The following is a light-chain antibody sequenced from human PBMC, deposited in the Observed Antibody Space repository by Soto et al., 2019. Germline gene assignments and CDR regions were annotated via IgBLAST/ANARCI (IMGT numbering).Light chain of an antibody. V-gene: IGKV1-5*03. CDR2: KAS. CDR3: QQYDSPTLT. Sequence: DIQMTQSPSTLSASVGDRVIITCRASQSISSWLAWYQQKPGKAPNLLIYKASNLESGVPSRFSGSGSGTEFTLTITNLQPDDFATYYCQQYDSPTLTFGLGTKVEI. J-gene: IGKJ1*01. CDR1: QSISSW.